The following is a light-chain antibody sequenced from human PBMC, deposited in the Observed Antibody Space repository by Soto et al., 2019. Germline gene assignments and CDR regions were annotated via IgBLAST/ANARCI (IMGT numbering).Light chain of an antibody. Sequence: EIVLTQSPDTLSLSPGERATLSCRASQSVSSSLAWYQQKPGQAPRLLIYDASNRATGIPVRFSGSVSGTDFTLTISSLEPEDFAVYYCQQRSNWPPEVTFGPGTKVDIK. V-gene: IGKV3-11*01. CDR2: DAS. J-gene: IGKJ3*01. CDR3: QQRSNWPPEVT. CDR1: QSVSSS.